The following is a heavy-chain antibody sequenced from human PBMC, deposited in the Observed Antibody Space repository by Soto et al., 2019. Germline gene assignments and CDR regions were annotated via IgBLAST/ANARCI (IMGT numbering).Heavy chain of an antibody. CDR3: ARGGNYDFWSALPYYYYGMDV. D-gene: IGHD3-3*01. V-gene: IGHV4-30-4*01. CDR2: IYYSGST. Sequence: QVQLQESGPGLVKPSQTLSLTCTVSGGSISSGDYYWSWIRQPPGKGLEWIGYIYYSGSTYYNPSLKSRVTISVDTSKNQFSLKLSSVTAADTAVYYCARGGNYDFWSALPYYYYGMDVWGQGTTVTVSS. J-gene: IGHJ6*02. CDR1: GGSISSGDYY.